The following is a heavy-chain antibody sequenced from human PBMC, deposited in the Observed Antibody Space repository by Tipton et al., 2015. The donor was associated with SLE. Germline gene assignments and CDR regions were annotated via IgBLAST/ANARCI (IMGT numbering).Heavy chain of an antibody. CDR2: INHSGST. D-gene: IGHD6-6*01. CDR1: GGSITDYY. Sequence: TLSLTCTVSGGSITDYYWSWIRQPPGKGLEWIGEINHSGSTNYNPSLKSRVTISVDTSKNQFSLKLSSVTAADTAVYYCAYSSSSFDYWGQGTLVTVSS. CDR3: AYSSSSFDY. J-gene: IGHJ4*02. V-gene: IGHV4-34*01.